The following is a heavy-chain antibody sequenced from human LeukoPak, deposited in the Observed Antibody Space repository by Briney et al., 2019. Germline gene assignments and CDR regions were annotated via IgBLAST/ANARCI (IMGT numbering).Heavy chain of an antibody. D-gene: IGHD3-10*01. J-gene: IGHJ5*02. CDR3: ARAKGVRGVIGYNWFDP. CDR2: ISAYNGNT. V-gene: IGHV1-18*03. Sequence: GASVKVSCKASGYTFTSYGISWVRQAPGQGLEWMGWISAYNGNTNYAQKLQGRVTMTTDTSTSTAYMELRSLRSDDMAVYYCARAKGVRGVIGYNWFDPWGQGTLVTVSS. CDR1: GYTFTSYG.